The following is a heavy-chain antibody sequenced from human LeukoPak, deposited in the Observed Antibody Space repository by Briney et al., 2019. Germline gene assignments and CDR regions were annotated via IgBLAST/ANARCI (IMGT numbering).Heavy chain of an antibody. CDR2: ITGCGSGI. Sequence: GGSLRLSCAASGFTFSNYAMSWVRQAPGKGLEWVSAITGCGSGIYYADSMKSRFTISRDNSKNTLYLQINSLRAEDTAVYYCAKWGDYDVLTGYYVSDYWGQGTLVTVSS. D-gene: IGHD3-9*01. V-gene: IGHV3-23*01. CDR3: AKWGDYDVLTGYYVSDY. CDR1: GFTFSNYA. J-gene: IGHJ4*02.